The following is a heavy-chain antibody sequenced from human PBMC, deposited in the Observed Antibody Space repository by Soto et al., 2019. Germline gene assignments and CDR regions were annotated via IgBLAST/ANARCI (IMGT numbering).Heavy chain of an antibody. CDR2: INAGNGNT. D-gene: IGHD2-2*02. CDR3: ARDGGEGYCGSTSCYNRGDKHNSFDY. CDR1: GYTFTSYA. Sequence: QVQLVQSGAEVKKPGASVKVSCKASGYTFTSYAMHWVRQAPGQRLEWMGWINAGNGNTKYSKKYQGKVTITRDTSASTGYMAMSSVRSEDKDVYYWARDGGEGYCGSTSCYNRGDKHNSFDYWGQGTLVTVSS. J-gene: IGHJ4*02. V-gene: IGHV1-3*01.